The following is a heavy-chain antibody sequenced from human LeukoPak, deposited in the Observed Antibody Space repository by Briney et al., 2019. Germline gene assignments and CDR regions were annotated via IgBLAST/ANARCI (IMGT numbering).Heavy chain of an antibody. CDR2: INPNSGGT. D-gene: IGHD5-12*01. CDR1: GYTFTGYY. Sequence: ASVKVSCKASGYTFTGYYMHWVRQAPGQGLEWMGWINPNSGGTNYAQKFQGRVTMTRDTSISTAYMELSRLRSDDTAVYYCARDWSGYSGYERYNWFDPWGQGTLATVSS. CDR3: ARDWSGYSGYERYNWFDP. J-gene: IGHJ5*02. V-gene: IGHV1-2*02.